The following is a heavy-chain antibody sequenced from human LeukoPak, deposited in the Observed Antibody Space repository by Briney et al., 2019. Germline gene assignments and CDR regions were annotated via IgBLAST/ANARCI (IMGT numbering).Heavy chain of an antibody. CDR3: AKDYYDSSGYSPYYFDY. J-gene: IGHJ4*02. V-gene: IGHV3-23*01. D-gene: IGHD3-22*01. CDR1: GFTFSSYA. CDR2: ISGSGGST. Sequence: GGSLRLSCAASGFTFSSYAMSWVRQAPGKGLEWVSAISGSGGSTYYADSVKGRFTTSRDNSKNTLYLQMNSLRAEDTAVYYCAKDYYDSSGYSPYYFDYWGQGTLVTVSS.